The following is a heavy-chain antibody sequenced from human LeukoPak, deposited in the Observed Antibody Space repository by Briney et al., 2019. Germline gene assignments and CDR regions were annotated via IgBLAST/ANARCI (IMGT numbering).Heavy chain of an antibody. CDR3: AKEDLIDGYGDYDY. CDR1: GFTFSSYA. V-gene: IGHV3-23*01. J-gene: IGHJ4*02. Sequence: GGSLRLSCAASGFTFSSYAMSWVRQAPGKGLEWVSAISGSGGGTYYVDSVKGRFTISRDNTKNTLYLQMNSLRAEDTAVYYCAKEDLIDGYGDYDYWGQGTLVTVSS. CDR2: ISGSGGGT. D-gene: IGHD4-17*01.